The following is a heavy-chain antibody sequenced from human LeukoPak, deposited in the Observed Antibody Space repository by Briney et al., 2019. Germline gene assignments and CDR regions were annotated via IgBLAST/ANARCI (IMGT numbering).Heavy chain of an antibody. Sequence: GGSLRLSCAASGFTFSSYAMNWVRQAPGKGLEWVSSISSSSSYIYYADSLKGRFTISRDNARNSLYLQMNSLRAEDTAVYYCARDGSGRVPEMSAPDYWGQGTLVTVSS. D-gene: IGHD3-10*01. CDR1: GFTFSSYA. CDR3: ARDGSGRVPEMSAPDY. J-gene: IGHJ4*02. CDR2: ISSSSSYI. V-gene: IGHV3-21*01.